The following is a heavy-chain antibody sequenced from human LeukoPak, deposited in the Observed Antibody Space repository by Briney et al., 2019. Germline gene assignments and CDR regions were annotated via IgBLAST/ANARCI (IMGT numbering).Heavy chain of an antibody. J-gene: IGHJ6*03. CDR3: ARQSRGYPPYYYYYYYMDV. CDR1: GGSISSGSYY. CDR2: IYTSGST. Sequence: PSETLSLTCTVSGGSISSGSYYWSWIRQPAGKGLEWIGRIYTSGSTNYNPSLKSRVTISVDTSKNQFSLKLSSVTAADTAVYYCARQSRGYPPYYYYYYYMDVWGKGTTVTISS. D-gene: IGHD3-22*01. V-gene: IGHV4-61*02.